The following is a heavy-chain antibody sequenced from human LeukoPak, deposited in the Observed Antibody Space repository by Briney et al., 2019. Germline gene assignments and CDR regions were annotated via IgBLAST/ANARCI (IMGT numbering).Heavy chain of an antibody. CDR2: ISGGGGST. Sequence: GGSLRLSCAASGFTFSNYAMSWVRQAPGKGLEWVSAISGGGGSTYYADSVKGRFTISRDDSKNTLYLQVNDLRAEDTAVYYCARDWGYWGQETLVTVSS. D-gene: IGHD3-16*01. J-gene: IGHJ4*02. CDR3: ARDWGY. CDR1: GFTFSNYA. V-gene: IGHV3-23*01.